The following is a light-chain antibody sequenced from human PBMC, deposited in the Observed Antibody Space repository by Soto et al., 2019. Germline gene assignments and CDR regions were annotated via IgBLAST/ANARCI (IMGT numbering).Light chain of an antibody. CDR2: SAS. V-gene: IGKV1-39*01. J-gene: IGKJ5*01. Sequence: DIQMTQSPSAQSASVGDTVTITCRASQNIRSHLNWYRQKPGKAPELLIYSASRLQSGVPSRFGGSGSGTDFTLTISDLQPEDFATYYCQQSYTTPPITFGLGTRLEIK. CDR1: QNIRSH. CDR3: QQSYTTPPIT.